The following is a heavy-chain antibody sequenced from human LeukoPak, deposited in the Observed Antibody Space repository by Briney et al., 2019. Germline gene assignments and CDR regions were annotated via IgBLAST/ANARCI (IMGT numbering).Heavy chain of an antibody. CDR3: ARVPGCCSSTSCYNWFDP. J-gene: IGHJ5*02. V-gene: IGHV4-59*02. Sequence: PSETLSLTCTVSGGSVTNYYWSWIRQPPGKGLEWIGYIYYSGSTNYNPSLKSRVTISVDTSKNQFSLKLSSVTAADTAVYYCARVPGCCSSTSCYNWFDPWGQGTLVTVSS. CDR2: IYYSGST. CDR1: GGSVTNYY. D-gene: IGHD2-2*01.